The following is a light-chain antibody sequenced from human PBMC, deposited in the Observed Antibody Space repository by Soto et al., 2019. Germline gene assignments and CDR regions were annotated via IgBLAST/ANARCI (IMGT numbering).Light chain of an antibody. J-gene: IGLJ1*01. V-gene: IGLV1-47*01. CDR3: AAWDDRLRGYV. CDR1: TSNISTNA. CDR2: YSN. Sequence: QSVLTQSASASGTPGQRVTISCSGGTSNISTNAVYWFQLLPGTAPKLLIYYSNHRPSGISDRFSGSKSGTSASLAISGLRPEDEADYYCAAWDDRLRGYVFATGTKLTVL.